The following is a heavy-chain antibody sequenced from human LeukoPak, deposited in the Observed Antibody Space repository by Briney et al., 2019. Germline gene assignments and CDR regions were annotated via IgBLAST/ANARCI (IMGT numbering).Heavy chain of an antibody. J-gene: IGHJ4*02. Sequence: GESLKLSCKGSGYSFTSYWIGWLRQMPGKGLEWIGIIYPSDSDTRYSPSFQGQVTISADKSVSTAYLQWSSLEASDTAMYYCARTMVRGVITSSFDFWGQGTLVTVSS. CDR2: IYPSDSDT. CDR1: GYSFTSYW. CDR3: ARTMVRGVITSSFDF. V-gene: IGHV5-51*01. D-gene: IGHD3-10*01.